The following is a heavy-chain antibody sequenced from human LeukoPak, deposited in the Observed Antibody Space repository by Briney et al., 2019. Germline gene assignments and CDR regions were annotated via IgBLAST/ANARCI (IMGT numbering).Heavy chain of an antibody. Sequence: ASVTVSCKASGYTFTSYDIHWVRQATGQGLEWMGWMNPNSGNTGYAQKFQGRVTMTRNTSISTAYMELSSLRSEDTAVYYCARGSKVAYYDFWSGYYTGMHFDYWGQGTLVTVSS. V-gene: IGHV1-8*01. CDR3: ARGSKVAYYDFWSGYYTGMHFDY. CDR2: MNPNSGNT. CDR1: GYTFTSYD. D-gene: IGHD3-3*01. J-gene: IGHJ4*02.